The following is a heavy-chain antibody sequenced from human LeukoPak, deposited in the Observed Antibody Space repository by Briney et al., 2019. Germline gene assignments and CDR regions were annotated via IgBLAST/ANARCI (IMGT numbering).Heavy chain of an antibody. Sequence: GESLKISCSASGYSLNNYWIVWGRQMPGEGLEWMGIIYPGDSDTRYSPSFQGLVTISVDKSISTAYLQWSSLKASDTAMYYCASRLATATFDYWGQGTLVTVSS. CDR1: GYSLNNYW. D-gene: IGHD5-24*01. V-gene: IGHV5-51*01. CDR2: IYPGDSDT. CDR3: ASRLATATFDY. J-gene: IGHJ4*02.